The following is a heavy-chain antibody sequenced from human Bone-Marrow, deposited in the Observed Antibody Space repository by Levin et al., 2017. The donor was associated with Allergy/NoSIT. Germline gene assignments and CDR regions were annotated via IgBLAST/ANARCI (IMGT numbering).Heavy chain of an antibody. CDR1: GFTFTFYA. CDR3: ARVDTSSAFDY. D-gene: IGHD6-6*01. CDR2: ISDDGSNT. V-gene: IGHV3-30*04. Sequence: GGSLRLSCAASGFTFTFYAMHWVRQAPGKGLEWLAVISDDGSNTYHADSVKGRFTISRDNSIDTLYLQMNSVRPEDTAVYYCARVDTSSAFDYWGQGTLLTVSS. J-gene: IGHJ4*02.